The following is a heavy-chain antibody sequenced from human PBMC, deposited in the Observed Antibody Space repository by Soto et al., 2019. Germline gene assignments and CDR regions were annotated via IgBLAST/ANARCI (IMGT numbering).Heavy chain of an antibody. CDR2: ISGSGGST. V-gene: IGHV3-23*01. J-gene: IGHJ4*02. CDR1: GLTFSSYA. Sequence: PGGSLRLSCAASGLTFSSYAMSWVRQAPGKGLEWVSTISGSGGSTYYADSVKGRFTISRDNSKNTLYLQMNSLRAEDTAVYYCARTFSGYSYRWPFDYWGQGTLVTVSS. CDR3: ARTFSGYSYRWPFDY. D-gene: IGHD6-13*01.